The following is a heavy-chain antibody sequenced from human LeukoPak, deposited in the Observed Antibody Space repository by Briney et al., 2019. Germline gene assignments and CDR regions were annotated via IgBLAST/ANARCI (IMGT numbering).Heavy chain of an antibody. CDR3: ASARYSGSYYVY. CDR2: IYTSGST. CDR1: GGSISSGSYY. J-gene: IGHJ4*02. V-gene: IGHV4-61*02. Sequence: SETLSLTCTVSGGSISSGSYYWSWIRQPAGKGLEWIGRIYTSGSTNYNPSLKSRVTISVGTSKNQFSLKLSSVTAADTAVYYCASARYSGSYYVYWGQGTLVTVSS. D-gene: IGHD1-26*01.